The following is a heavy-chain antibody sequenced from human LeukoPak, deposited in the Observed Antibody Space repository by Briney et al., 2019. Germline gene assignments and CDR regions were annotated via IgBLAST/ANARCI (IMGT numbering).Heavy chain of an antibody. Sequence: PSETLSLTCTVSGGSISSGDYYWSWIRQPPGKGLEWIGYIYYSGSTYYNPSLKSRVTISVDTSKNQFSLKLSSVTAADTAVYYCARVARGLHFDYWGQGTLVTVSS. J-gene: IGHJ4*02. CDR2: IYYSGST. CDR3: ARVARGLHFDY. D-gene: IGHD4-11*01. V-gene: IGHV4-30-4*01. CDR1: GGSISSGDYY.